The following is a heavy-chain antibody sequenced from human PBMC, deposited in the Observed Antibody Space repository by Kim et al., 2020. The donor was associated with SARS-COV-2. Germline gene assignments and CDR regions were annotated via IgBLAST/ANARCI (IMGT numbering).Heavy chain of an antibody. J-gene: IGHJ4*02. D-gene: IGHD3-22*01. V-gene: IGHV4-39*01. CDR3: ARRLQYYYDSSGSPFDY. Sequence: LKSRVTISVDTSKNEFSLKLSSVTAADTAVYYCARRLQYYYDSSGSPFDYWGQGTLVTVSS.